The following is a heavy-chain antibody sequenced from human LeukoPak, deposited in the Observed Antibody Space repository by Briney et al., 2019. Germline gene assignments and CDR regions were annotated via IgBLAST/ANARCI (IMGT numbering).Heavy chain of an antibody. V-gene: IGHV3-23*01. CDR3: AKDWDLSVAGTDY. J-gene: IGHJ4*02. CDR1: GFTFSSYA. D-gene: IGHD6-19*01. CDR2: ISGSGGST. Sequence: PGGSLRLSCAASGFTFSSYAMRWVRQAPGKGLEWVSAISGSGGSTYYADSVKGRFTISRDNSKNTLYLQMNSLRAEDTAVYYCAKDWDLSVAGTDYWGQGTLVTVSS.